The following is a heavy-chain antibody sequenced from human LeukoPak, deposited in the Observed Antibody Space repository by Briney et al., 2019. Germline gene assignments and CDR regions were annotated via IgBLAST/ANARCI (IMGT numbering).Heavy chain of an antibody. CDR2: ISNSGFTT. CDR1: GFTLSDYY. D-gene: IGHD3-22*01. J-gene: IGHJ4*02. CDR3: ARDLRYDSSGYSQDY. Sequence: KPGGSLRLSCAASGFTLSDYYVSWIRQAPGKGLEWVAFISNSGFTTYYADSVKGRFTISRDNAKNSLYLQMNSLRAEDTALYYCARDLRYDSSGYSQDYWGQGTLVTVSS. V-gene: IGHV3-11*01.